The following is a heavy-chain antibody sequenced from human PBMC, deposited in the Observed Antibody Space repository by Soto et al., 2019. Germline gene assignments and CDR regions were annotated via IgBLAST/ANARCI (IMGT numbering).Heavy chain of an antibody. CDR2: INGDGSDT. D-gene: IGHD5-12*01. CDR3: TRGRVPFGGCDYFAA. J-gene: IGHJ4*02. V-gene: IGHV3-74*01. Sequence: EVQVVESGGGLVQPGGSLRLSCAASGFTFSDYWMHWVRQVPGKGLLCVSRINGDGSDTNYADSVEGRFTISRDNAKNTVYLRMDSLRAEDTAVYYCTRGRVPFGGCDYFAAWGQGTLVTVSS. CDR1: GFTFSDYW.